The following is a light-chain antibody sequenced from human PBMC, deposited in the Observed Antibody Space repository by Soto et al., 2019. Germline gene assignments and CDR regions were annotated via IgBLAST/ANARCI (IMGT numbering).Light chain of an antibody. CDR1: SSDVGGYNF. V-gene: IGLV2-8*01. Sequence: QSVLTQPPSASGSPGQSVTISCTGTSSDVGGYNFVSWYQQHPGYAPKLMIYEVNKRPSGVPDRFSGSKSGNTASLTVSGLQAEDEADYYCSSFAGVNNRCVFGTGTKLTVL. CDR2: EVN. J-gene: IGLJ1*01. CDR3: SSFAGVNNRCV.